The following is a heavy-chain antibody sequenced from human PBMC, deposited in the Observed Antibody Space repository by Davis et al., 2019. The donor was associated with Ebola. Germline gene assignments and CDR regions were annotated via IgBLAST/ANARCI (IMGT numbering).Heavy chain of an antibody. Sequence: MPSETLSLTCTVSGGSVSSGGHYWNWIRQPPGKGLEWIGYVYNSGTTNYNPSLKSRVTISLDTSKNQLSLKVSPVTAADTAVYYCARTERRLERFDYWGQGTLVTVSS. J-gene: IGHJ4*02. D-gene: IGHD5-24*01. CDR3: ARTERRLERFDY. V-gene: IGHV4-61*08. CDR2: VYNSGTT. CDR1: GGSVSSGGHY.